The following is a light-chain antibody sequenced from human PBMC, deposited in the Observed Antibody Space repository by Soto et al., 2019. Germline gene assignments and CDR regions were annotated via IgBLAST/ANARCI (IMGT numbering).Light chain of an antibody. J-gene: IGLJ1*01. CDR1: SSDFGIYNS. CDR3: STYTSSHTYV. CDR2: EVS. V-gene: IGLV2-18*02. Sequence: QSALTQPPSVSGSPGQSVTISCTGTSSDFGIYNSVSWYQQPPGTVPKLMIYEVSNRPSGVPDSFSGSKSGNTASLSISGLQAEDEAEYYCSTYTSSHTYVFGTETKLIVL.